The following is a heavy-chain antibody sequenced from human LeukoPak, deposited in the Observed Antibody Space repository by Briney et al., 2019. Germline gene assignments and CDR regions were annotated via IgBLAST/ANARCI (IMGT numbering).Heavy chain of an antibody. V-gene: IGHV4-34*01. J-gene: IGHJ4*02. Sequence: SETLSLTCAVYVGSFSGYYWTSIRQSPGKGLEWIGDINHSGSTNYNPSLKSRVTISVDTSKNQFSLKLTSVTAADTAVYYCARGASAGSVDYWGQGTLVTVSS. CDR2: INHSGST. D-gene: IGHD1-26*01. CDR1: VGSFSGYY. CDR3: ARGASAGSVDY.